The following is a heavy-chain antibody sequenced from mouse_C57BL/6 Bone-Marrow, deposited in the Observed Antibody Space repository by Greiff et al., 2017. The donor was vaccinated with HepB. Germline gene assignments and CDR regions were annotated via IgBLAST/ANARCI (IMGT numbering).Heavy chain of an antibody. CDR1: GYAFSSSW. CDR3: ARAAQSSRRYFDY. V-gene: IGHV1-82*01. J-gene: IGHJ2*01. CDR2: IYPGDGDT. D-gene: IGHD3-2*02. Sequence: QVQLKQSGPELVKPGASVKISCKASGYAFSSSWMNWVKQRPGKGLEWIGRIYPGDGDTNYNGKFKGKATLTADKSSSTAYMQLSSLTSEDSAVYFCARAAQSSRRYFDYWGQGTTPTVSS.